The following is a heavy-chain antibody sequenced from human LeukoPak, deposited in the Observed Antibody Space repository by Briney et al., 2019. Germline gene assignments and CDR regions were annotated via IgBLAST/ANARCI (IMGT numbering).Heavy chain of an antibody. Sequence: PGGSLRLSCAASGFSFNSYNMNWVRQAPGKGLEWISYITSDSSTIYYADSVKGRFTISRDNAKNSLYLQMNSLRAEDTAVYYCARDPANAPQIRGFDYWGQGTLVTVSS. D-gene: IGHD1-26*01. CDR3: ARDPANAPQIRGFDY. J-gene: IGHJ4*02. CDR2: ITSDSSTI. CDR1: GFSFNSYN. V-gene: IGHV3-48*04.